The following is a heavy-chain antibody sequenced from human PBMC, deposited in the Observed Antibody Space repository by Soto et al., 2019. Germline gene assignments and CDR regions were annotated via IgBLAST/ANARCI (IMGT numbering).Heavy chain of an antibody. CDR1: GFTFSSYA. CDR2: ISGSGGST. D-gene: IGHD6-6*01. V-gene: IGHV3-23*01. J-gene: IGHJ4*02. CDR3: AKAVGASSFTATDY. Sequence: EVQLLESGGGLVQPGGSLRLSCAASGFTFSSYAMSWVRQAPGKGMEWVSAISGSGGSTYYADSVKGRFTISRDNSKNTLYLQMNSLRAEDTAVYYCAKAVGASSFTATDYWGQGTLVTVSS.